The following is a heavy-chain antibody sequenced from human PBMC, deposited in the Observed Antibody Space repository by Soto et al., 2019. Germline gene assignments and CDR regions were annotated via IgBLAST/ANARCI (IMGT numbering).Heavy chain of an antibody. D-gene: IGHD2-15*01. CDR1: GGSISNYY. CDR3: ARASVGPPGGGSWIMPFDY. CDR2: IYTGGST. V-gene: IGHV4-4*07. J-gene: IGHJ4*02. Sequence: SETLSLTCTVSGGSISNYYWSWIRQPAGKGLEWIGRIYTGGSTNYNPSLKSRVTMSTDTSKNQFSLRLTSVTAADTAVYYCARASVGPPGGGSWIMPFDYWGQGALVTVSS.